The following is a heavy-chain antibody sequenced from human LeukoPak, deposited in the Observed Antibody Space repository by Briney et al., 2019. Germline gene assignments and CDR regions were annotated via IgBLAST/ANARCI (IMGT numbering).Heavy chain of an antibody. J-gene: IGHJ4*02. Sequence: PGGSLRLSCAASRFTFNNYGMHWVRQAPGKGLEWVANINQHGSEEFYVDSVKGRFTISRDNAKNSLYLHMNSLRVEDTAVYYCVGEWEQLRWGQGTLVTVSS. CDR3: VGEWEQLR. CDR1: RFTFNNYG. CDR2: INQHGSEE. V-gene: IGHV3-7*01. D-gene: IGHD1-26*01.